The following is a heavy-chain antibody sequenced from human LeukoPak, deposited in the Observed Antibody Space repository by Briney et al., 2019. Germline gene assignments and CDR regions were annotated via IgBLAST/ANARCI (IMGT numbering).Heavy chain of an antibody. D-gene: IGHD2-2*01. V-gene: IGHV3-33*01. CDR2: IWYDGSNK. J-gene: IGHJ5*02. CDR3: AADIVVVPAAP. Sequence: GRALRLSCAASGFTFSSYGMHWVRQAPGKGLEWVAVIWYDGSNKYYADSVKDRFTISRDNSKNTLYLQMTSLRAEDTAVYYCAADIVVVPAAPWGQGTLVTVSS. CDR1: GFTFSSYG.